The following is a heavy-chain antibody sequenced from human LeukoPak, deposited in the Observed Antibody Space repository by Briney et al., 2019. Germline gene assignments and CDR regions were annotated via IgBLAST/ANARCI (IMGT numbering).Heavy chain of an antibody. CDR1: GGSISDYY. CDR3: ARDRFSESYSDY. CDR2: IYYTGTT. J-gene: IGHJ4*03. D-gene: IGHD5-12*01. V-gene: IGHV4-59*01. Sequence: SETLSLTCTVSGGSISDYYCSWIRQPPGKGLEWIGYIYYTGTTSYNPSLKSRVTMSIDTSKNQISLKLSSVTAADTAMYYCARDRFSESYSDYWGQGTLVTVSS.